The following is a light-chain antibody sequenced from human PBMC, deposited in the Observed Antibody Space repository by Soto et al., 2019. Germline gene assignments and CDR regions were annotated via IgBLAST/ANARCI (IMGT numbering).Light chain of an antibody. Sequence: QSALTQPASVSGSPGQSITISCTGTSSDVGSYNLVSWYQQRPGKAPKLMIYEVSKRPSGVSNRFSGSKSGNTASLTISGLQAEDEADYYCCSYAGSSTLNYVFGTGTKVTVL. J-gene: IGLJ1*01. CDR2: EVS. V-gene: IGLV2-23*02. CDR3: CSYAGSSTLNYV. CDR1: SSDVGSYNL.